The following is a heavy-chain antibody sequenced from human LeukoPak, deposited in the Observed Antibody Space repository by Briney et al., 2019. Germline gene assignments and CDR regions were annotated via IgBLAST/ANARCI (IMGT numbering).Heavy chain of an antibody. CDR3: ARRGVMATDI. CDR2: IYYSGST. CDR1: GGSFSGYY. J-gene: IGHJ6*04. Sequence: SETLSLTCAVYGGSFSGYYWSWIRQPPGKGLEWIGYIYYSGSTNYNPSLKSRVTISVDTSKNQFSLKLSSETAADTAEYYCARRGVMATDIWVKGTTVTISS. D-gene: IGHD5-24*01. V-gene: IGHV4-59*12.